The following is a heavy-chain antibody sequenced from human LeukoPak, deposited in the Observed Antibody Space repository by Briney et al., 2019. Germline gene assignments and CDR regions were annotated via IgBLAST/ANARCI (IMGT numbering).Heavy chain of an antibody. J-gene: IGHJ4*02. Sequence: GGSLRLSCAASGFTFNNYAMNWVRQGPGEGLEWVSAISGTGSSTYYADSVKGRFTISRDNSKNTLYLQMNSLRAEDTAVYYCAKATVTPYYFDYWGQGTLVTVSS. CDR2: ISGTGSST. CDR3: AKATVTPYYFDY. D-gene: IGHD4-11*01. CDR1: GFTFNNYA. V-gene: IGHV3-23*01.